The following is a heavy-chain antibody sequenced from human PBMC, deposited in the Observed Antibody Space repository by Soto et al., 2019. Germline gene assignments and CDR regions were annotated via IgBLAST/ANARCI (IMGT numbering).Heavy chain of an antibody. Sequence: EVQLLESGGGLVQPGGSLRLSCAASGFTFSSYAMSWVRQAPGKGLEWVSAISGSGVSTYYADSVKGRFTISRDNSKNSLYLQMNSLRAEYTAVYYCAKEKAYSSGWDGMDVWGQGTTVPVSS. V-gene: IGHV3-23*01. CDR2: ISGSGVST. J-gene: IGHJ6*02. CDR1: GFTFSSYA. CDR3: AKEKAYSSGWDGMDV. D-gene: IGHD6-19*01.